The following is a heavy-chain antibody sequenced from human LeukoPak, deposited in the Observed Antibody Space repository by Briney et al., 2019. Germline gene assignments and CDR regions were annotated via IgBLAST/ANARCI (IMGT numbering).Heavy chain of an antibody. CDR1: GFTFDDYA. D-gene: IGHD2-15*01. CDR2: ISWNSGSI. V-gene: IGHV3-9*01. J-gene: IGHJ4*02. Sequence: GGSLRLSCAASGFTFDDYAMHWVRQAPGKGLEWVSGISWNSGSIGYADSVKGRFTISRDNAKNSLYLQMNSLRAEDTAVYYCATSNIVNGDFDYWGQGTLVTVSS. CDR3: ATSNIVNGDFDY.